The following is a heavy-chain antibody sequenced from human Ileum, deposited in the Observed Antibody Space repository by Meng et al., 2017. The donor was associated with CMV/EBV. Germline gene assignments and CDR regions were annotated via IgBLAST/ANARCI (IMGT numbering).Heavy chain of an antibody. CDR3: ARDHPTLYYYGMDV. Sequence: ASVKVSCKASGYIFTSHYMHWLRQAPGQGPEWMGVISPSGDRRYYAQKFQGRVTISRDNAENSLYLQMNSLRAEDTAVYYCARDHPTLYYYGMDVWGQGTTVTVSS. CDR1: GYIFTSHY. V-gene: IGHV1-46*01. J-gene: IGHJ6*02. CDR2: ISPSGDRR.